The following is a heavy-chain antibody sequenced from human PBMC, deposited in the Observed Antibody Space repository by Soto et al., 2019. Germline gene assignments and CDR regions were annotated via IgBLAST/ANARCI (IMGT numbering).Heavy chain of an antibody. CDR2: IYYSGST. Sequence: SETLSLTCTVSGGSISSYYWSWIRQPPGKGLEWIGYIYYSGSTNYNPSLKSRVTISVDTSKNQFSLKLSSVTAADTAVYYCARDLYYDFWSGYFVPYYFYYAMDVWGQGTTVTVSS. D-gene: IGHD3-3*01. CDR3: ARDLYYDFWSGYFVPYYFYYAMDV. V-gene: IGHV4-59*01. CDR1: GGSISSYY. J-gene: IGHJ6*02.